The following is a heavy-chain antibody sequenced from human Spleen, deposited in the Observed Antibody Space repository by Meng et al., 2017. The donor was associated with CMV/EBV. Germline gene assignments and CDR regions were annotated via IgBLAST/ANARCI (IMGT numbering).Heavy chain of an antibody. Sequence: GESLKISCAASGFTLNAYWMHWVRQAPGRGLVWVARIISDGSRKESTTKYADSVKDRFTISRDNAKNTLYLQMNSLRTEDTAVYYCASPFRVAGTWDAFDIWGQGTMVTVSS. CDR2: IISDGSRKESTT. D-gene: IGHD6-19*01. V-gene: IGHV3-74*03. CDR1: GFTLNAYW. J-gene: IGHJ3*02. CDR3: ASPFRVAGTWDAFDI.